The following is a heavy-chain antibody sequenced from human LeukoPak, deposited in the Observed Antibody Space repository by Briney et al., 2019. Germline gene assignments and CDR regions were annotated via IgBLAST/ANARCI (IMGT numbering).Heavy chain of an antibody. Sequence: PGGSLRLSCAASGFTFSNYAMSWVRQAPGKGLEWVSAISGSGGSTYYADSVKGRFTISRDNSKNTLYLQMNSLRAEDTAVYYCAQGGLLRYFDWPNFDYWGQGTLVTVSS. CDR2: ISGSGGST. CDR1: GFTFSNYA. J-gene: IGHJ4*02. D-gene: IGHD3-9*01. V-gene: IGHV3-23*01. CDR3: AQGGLLRYFDWPNFDY.